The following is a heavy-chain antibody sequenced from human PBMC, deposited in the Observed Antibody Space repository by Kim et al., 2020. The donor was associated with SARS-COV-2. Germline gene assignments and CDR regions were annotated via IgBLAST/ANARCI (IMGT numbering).Heavy chain of an antibody. CDR3: VRDEGSSWYLGAFDV. CDR2: IGVYSGNT. D-gene: IGHD6-13*01. CDR1: DYTFINYG. Sequence: APVKVSCKASDYTFINYGISWVRQAPGQGLEWMGWIGVYSGNTAYAQKFQGRITMTTDTSTSTAYMELRSLRSDDTAVYYCVRDEGSSWYLGAFDVWGQGTVVTVSS. J-gene: IGHJ3*01. V-gene: IGHV1-18*01.